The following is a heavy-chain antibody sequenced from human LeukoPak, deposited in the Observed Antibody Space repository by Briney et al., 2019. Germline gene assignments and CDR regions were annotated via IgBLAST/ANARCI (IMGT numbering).Heavy chain of an antibody. J-gene: IGHJ4*02. Sequence: GGPLRLSCAASGFTFSVSDVHWVRQASGKGLEWVGRVRSKADSYATGYAASLKGRFTISRDDSKNTAYLQMNSLKTEDTAVYYCTRHMGNAATRFDYWGQGTLVTVSS. D-gene: IGHD7-27*01. CDR2: VRSKADSYAT. CDR1: GFTFSVSD. V-gene: IGHV3-73*01. CDR3: TRHMGNAATRFDY.